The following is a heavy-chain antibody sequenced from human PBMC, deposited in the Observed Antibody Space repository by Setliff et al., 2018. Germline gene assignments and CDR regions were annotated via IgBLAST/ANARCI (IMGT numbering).Heavy chain of an antibody. CDR2: IWDDGGNK. J-gene: IGHJ4*02. CDR1: GFTFSSYR. D-gene: IGHD4-17*01. CDR3: ARLRKDYGDYYYFDY. Sequence: SLRLSCAASGFTFSSYRMHWVRQAPGKGLEWVAVIWDDGGNKYHADSVKGRFTISRDKSKNTLYLHLSSLRVEDTAVYYCARLRKDYGDYYYFDYWGQGTLVTVSS. V-gene: IGHV3-33*08.